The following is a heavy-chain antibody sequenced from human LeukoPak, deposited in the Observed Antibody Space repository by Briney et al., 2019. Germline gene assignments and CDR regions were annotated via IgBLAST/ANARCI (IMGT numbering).Heavy chain of an antibody. V-gene: IGHV3-11*05. CDR3: ARDWYCSSSICYTDRNWFDP. Sequence: PGGSLRLSCAASGFTFSDYYMSWIRQAPGKGLEGVSYISTTSSYTDYADSVRGRFTISRDNAKNLLYLQMNSLRPEDTAVYYCARDWYCSSSICYTDRNWFDPWGQGTLVTVSS. CDR2: ISTTSSYT. D-gene: IGHD2-2*02. CDR1: GFTFSDYY. J-gene: IGHJ5*02.